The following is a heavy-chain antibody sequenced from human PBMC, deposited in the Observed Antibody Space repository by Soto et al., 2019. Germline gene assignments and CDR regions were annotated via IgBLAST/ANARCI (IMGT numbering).Heavy chain of an antibody. D-gene: IGHD2-21*01. Sequence: VGSLRLSCEASGFTFSDYYMSWIRQAPGMGLEWISYIDTSGRSIYYADSVKGRFTISRDNAKNSLSLQMNSLRAEDTAVYYCASMPYCGDECYYNYWGQGILVTVSS. CDR3: ASMPYCGDECYYNY. CDR1: GFTFSDYY. CDR2: IDTSGRSI. J-gene: IGHJ4*02. V-gene: IGHV3-11*01.